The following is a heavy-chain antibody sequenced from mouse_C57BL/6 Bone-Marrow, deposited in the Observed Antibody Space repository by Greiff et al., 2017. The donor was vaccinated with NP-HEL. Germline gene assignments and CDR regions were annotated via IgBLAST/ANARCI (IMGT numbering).Heavy chain of an antibody. CDR2: INPSSGYT. V-gene: IGHV1-4*01. CDR3: ARSVYYGSSYFDY. J-gene: IGHJ2*01. D-gene: IGHD1-1*01. CDR1: GYTFTSYT. Sequence: VKLVESGAELARPGASVKMSCKASGYTFTSYTMHWVKQRPGQGLEWIGYINPSSGYTKYNQKFKDKATLTADKSSSTAYMQLSSLTSEDSAVYYCARSVYYGSSYFDYWGQGTTLTVSS.